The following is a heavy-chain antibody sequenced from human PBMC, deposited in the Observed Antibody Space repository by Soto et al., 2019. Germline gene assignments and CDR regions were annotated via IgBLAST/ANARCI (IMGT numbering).Heavy chain of an antibody. CDR2: ISGSGGST. CDR1: GFTFCRYS. CDR3: AKEVGEGYYYYGMDV. Sequence: GGSLRVSCAASGFTFCRYSMKWVRQAPGKGLEWVSAISGSGGSTYYADSVKGRFTISRDNSKNTLYLQMNSLRAEDTAVYYCAKEVGEGYYYYGMDVWGQGTTVTVSS. J-gene: IGHJ6*02. V-gene: IGHV3-23*01.